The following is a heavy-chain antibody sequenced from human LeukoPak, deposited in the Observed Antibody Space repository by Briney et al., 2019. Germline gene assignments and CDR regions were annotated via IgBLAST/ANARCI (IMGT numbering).Heavy chain of an antibody. V-gene: IGHV3-48*03. CDR2: ISSSGSTI. D-gene: IGHD3-10*02. J-gene: IGHJ6*04. CDR3: AELGITMIGGV. Sequence: GGSLRLSCAASGFTFSSYTMNWVREAPGKGLEWVSYISSSGSTIYYADSVKGRFTISRDTATDSLYLQMNSLRAEDTAVYYCAELGITMIGGVLGKGPTVTISS. CDR1: GFTFSSYT.